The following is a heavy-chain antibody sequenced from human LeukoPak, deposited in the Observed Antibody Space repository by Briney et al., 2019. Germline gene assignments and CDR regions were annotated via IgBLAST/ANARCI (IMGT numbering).Heavy chain of an antibody. V-gene: IGHV3-30*02. CDR2: IRYDGSME. J-gene: IGHJ3*02. CDR3: ARDGLLAYCGGDCSGTFDI. D-gene: IGHD2-21*01. Sequence: GGSLRLSCAASGFTFSRYGMHWVRQAPGKGLDWVAFIRYDGSMEYYADSVKGRFSISRDNAEGSLHLQMNSLSAEDTAIYYCARDGLLAYCGGDCSGTFDIWGQGTMVAVSS. CDR1: GFTFSRYG.